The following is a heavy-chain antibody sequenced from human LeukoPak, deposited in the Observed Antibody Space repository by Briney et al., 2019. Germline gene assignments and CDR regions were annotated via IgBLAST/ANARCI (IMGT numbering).Heavy chain of an antibody. Sequence: SVKVSCKASGGTFSSYAISWVRQAPGQGLEWMGGIIPIFGTANYAQKFQGRVTITADESTSTAYMELSSLRSEDTAVYYCARVSVATDDYGDHYYYYYMDVWDKGTTVTISS. CDR2: IIPIFGTA. CDR1: GGTFSSYA. J-gene: IGHJ6*03. V-gene: IGHV1-69*01. CDR3: ARVSVATDDYGDHYYYYYMDV. D-gene: IGHD4-17*01.